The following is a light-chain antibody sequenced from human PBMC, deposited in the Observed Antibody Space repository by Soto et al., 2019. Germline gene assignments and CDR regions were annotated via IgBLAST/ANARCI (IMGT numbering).Light chain of an antibody. V-gene: IGKV1-5*03. CDR1: QTIGTW. Sequence: DIRLTQSPSTLSASVGDRVIITCRASQTIGTWLAWYQERPGKATKLLIYKASTLERGVPSRFSGSGSGTEVTLSISNLQPEDFATYYCHLYNTYSPTLGQGTKLDI. CDR3: HLYNTYSPT. CDR2: KAS. J-gene: IGKJ2*01.